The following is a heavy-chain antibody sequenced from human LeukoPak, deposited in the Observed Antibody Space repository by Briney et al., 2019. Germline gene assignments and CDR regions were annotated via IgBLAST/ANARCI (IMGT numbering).Heavy chain of an antibody. CDR2: MNPNSGNT. CDR1: GYTFTSYD. CDR3: ATNEGDGYNSYYYYMDV. Sequence: ASVKVSCKASGYTFTSYDINWVRQATGQGLEWMGWMNPNSGNTGYAQKFQGRVTMTRNTSISTAYMELSSLRSEDTAVYYCATNEGDGYNSYYYYMDVWGKGTTVTVSS. J-gene: IGHJ6*03. D-gene: IGHD5-24*01. V-gene: IGHV1-8*01.